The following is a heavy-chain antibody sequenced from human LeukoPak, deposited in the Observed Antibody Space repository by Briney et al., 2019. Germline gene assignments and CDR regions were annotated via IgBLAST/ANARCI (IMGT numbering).Heavy chain of an antibody. Sequence: GGSLRLSCAVSGFTFSSNSMSWVRQAPGKGLEWVSFISSSSTYIHYADSVKGRFTISRDNAKNSLYLQMNSLRAEDTAVYHCARGDNAYYYDSSGYPNWFDPWGQGTLVTVSS. CDR2: ISSSSTYI. CDR1: GFTFSSNS. D-gene: IGHD3-22*01. CDR3: ARGDNAYYYDSSGYPNWFDP. J-gene: IGHJ5*02. V-gene: IGHV3-21*01.